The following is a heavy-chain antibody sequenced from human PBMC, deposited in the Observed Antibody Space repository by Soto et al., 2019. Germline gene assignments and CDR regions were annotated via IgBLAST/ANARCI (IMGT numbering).Heavy chain of an antibody. J-gene: IGHJ5*02. CDR1: GFSLTTNKMS. CDR3: ALSSPITIDRGDSKVNRFDP. Sequence: GSGPTLVNPTQTLTLTCTFSGFSLTTNKMSVSWIRQPPGKALEWLTLIYWDDDKRYNPSLKRRLIITKDTSKNQVVLTMTNMDPVDTATYYCALSSPITIDRGDSKVNRFDPWGQGTLVTVSS. CDR2: IYWDDDK. V-gene: IGHV2-5*08. D-gene: IGHD3-10*01.